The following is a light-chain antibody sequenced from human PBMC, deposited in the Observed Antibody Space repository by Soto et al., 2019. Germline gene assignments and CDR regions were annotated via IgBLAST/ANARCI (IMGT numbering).Light chain of an antibody. J-gene: IGKJ1*01. CDR3: QQYASSVT. V-gene: IGKV3-20*01. Sequence: EILLTQSPDSLSLSPGDRATLSCRASQSFSSTFFAWYQQKPGQAPRLLIYGACSRATGIPDRFSGNGSGTDFTLTISRLEPEDFAVYYCQQYASSVTFGQGTKVEIK. CDR1: QSFSSTF. CDR2: GAC.